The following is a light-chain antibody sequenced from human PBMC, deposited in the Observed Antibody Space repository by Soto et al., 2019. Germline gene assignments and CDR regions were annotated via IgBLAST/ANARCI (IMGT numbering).Light chain of an antibody. CDR2: DVA. V-gene: IGLV2-14*03. CDR3: SSNTASSTLVI. J-gene: IGLJ2*01. Sequence: QSVLTQPASVSGSPGQSITISCTGTSRDVGGYNYVSWYQQYPGKAPKLMIYDVANRPSGVSNRFSGSKSGNTASLTISGLQAEDEADYYCSSNTASSTLVIFGGGTKLTVL. CDR1: SRDVGGYNY.